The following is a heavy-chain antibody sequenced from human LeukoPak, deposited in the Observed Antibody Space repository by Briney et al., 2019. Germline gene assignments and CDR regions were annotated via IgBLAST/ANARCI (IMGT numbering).Heavy chain of an antibody. D-gene: IGHD5-24*01. J-gene: IGHJ3*02. CDR1: GGSISSSSHY. CDR2: IYYSGYT. V-gene: IGHV4-39*07. CDR3: ARRRDGYNFDAFDT. Sequence: KTSATLSLTCTVSGGSISSSSHYWGWIRQPPGKGLEWIGSIYYSGYTYYNPSPKSRVTISVDTSKNQFSLKLSSVTAADTAVYYCARRRDGYNFDAFDTWGQGTMVTVSS.